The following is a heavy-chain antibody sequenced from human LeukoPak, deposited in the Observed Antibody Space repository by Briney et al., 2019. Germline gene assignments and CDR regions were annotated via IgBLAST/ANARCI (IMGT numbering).Heavy chain of an antibody. Sequence: GGSLRLSCVASGFTFSHYYMSWVRQAPGQGLEWVAHTNQDGSVEFHVDSVKGRFTISRDNAKNSLYLQMNSLRADDTAVYYCAKDHAVAATYYYYMDVWGKGTTVTISS. CDR1: GFTFSHYY. J-gene: IGHJ6*03. CDR2: TNQDGSVE. V-gene: IGHV3-7*01. CDR3: AKDHAVAATYYYYMDV. D-gene: IGHD2-15*01.